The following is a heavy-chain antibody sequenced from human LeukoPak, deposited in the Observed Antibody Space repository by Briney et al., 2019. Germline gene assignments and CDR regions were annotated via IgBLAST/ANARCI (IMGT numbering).Heavy chain of an antibody. CDR1: GDSFTNYW. J-gene: IGHJ4*02. CDR2: IYPGDSDT. Sequence: GESLKISCKVSGDSFTNYWIDWVRQMPGKGLEWMGIIYPGDSDTRYSPSFQGQVTISVDKSISTAYLQWSSLKASDTAMYYCAIAAAGSLDYWGQGTLVTVSS. V-gene: IGHV5-51*01. CDR3: AIAAAGSLDY. D-gene: IGHD6-13*01.